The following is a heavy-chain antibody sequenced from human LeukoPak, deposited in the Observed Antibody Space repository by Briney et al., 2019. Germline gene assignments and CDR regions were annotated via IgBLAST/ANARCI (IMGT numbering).Heavy chain of an antibody. CDR3: ARRSSTASRYFDF. Sequence: GESLKTSCKGSGYNFTSYWIVWVRQMPGKGLAWMGIIYPGDSDTIYSPSFQGQVTISADKSISTAYLQWSSLKASDTAMYYRARRSSTASRYFDFWDQGALVTVSS. CDR2: IYPGDSDT. J-gene: IGHJ4*02. V-gene: IGHV5-51*01. D-gene: IGHD2/OR15-2a*01. CDR1: GYNFTSYW.